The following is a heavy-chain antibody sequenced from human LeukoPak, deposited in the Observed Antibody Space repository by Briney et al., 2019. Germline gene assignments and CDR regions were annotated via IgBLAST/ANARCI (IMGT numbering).Heavy chain of an antibody. Sequence: ASVKVSCKASTYTFTDYYIHWVRQAPGQGLEWMGWISAYNGNTNYAQKLQGRVTMTTDTSTSTAYMELRSLRSDDTAVYYCARDLDDILTGWDYWGQGTLVTVSS. CDR3: ARDLDDILTGWDY. D-gene: IGHD3-9*01. V-gene: IGHV1-18*04. J-gene: IGHJ4*02. CDR1: TYTFTDYY. CDR2: ISAYNGNT.